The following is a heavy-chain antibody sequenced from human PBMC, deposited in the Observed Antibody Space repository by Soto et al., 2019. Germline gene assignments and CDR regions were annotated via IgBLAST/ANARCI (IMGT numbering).Heavy chain of an antibody. Sequence: GGSLRLSCAASGFTFSSYCMSWVRQAPGKGLEWVSVIYSGGSTYYADSVKGRFTISRDNSKNTLYLQMNSLRAEDTAVYYCARDRALEYFDYWGQGTLVTVSS. V-gene: IGHV3-66*01. J-gene: IGHJ4*02. CDR3: ARDRALEYFDY. CDR1: GFTFSSYC. CDR2: IYSGGST. D-gene: IGHD1-1*01.